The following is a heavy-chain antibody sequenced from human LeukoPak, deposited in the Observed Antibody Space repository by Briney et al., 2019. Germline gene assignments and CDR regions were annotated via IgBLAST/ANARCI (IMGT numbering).Heavy chain of an antibody. CDR1: GLTFRNYA. Sequence: GGSLRLSCAASGLTFRNYAMSWVRQAPGKGLEWVSVIYSGGSTYYADSVKGRFTISRDNSKNTLYLQMNSLRAEDTAVYYCARDPYSDAFDIWGQGTMVTVSS. CDR3: ARDPYSDAFDI. D-gene: IGHD2-21*01. J-gene: IGHJ3*02. V-gene: IGHV3-66*01. CDR2: IYSGGST.